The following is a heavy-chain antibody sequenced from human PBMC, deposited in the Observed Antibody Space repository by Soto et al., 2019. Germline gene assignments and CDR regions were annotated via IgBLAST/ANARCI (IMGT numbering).Heavy chain of an antibody. Sequence: QVQLQESGPGLVKPSETLSLTCTVSGGYISSYYWSWIRQPPGKGLEWIGYIDYSGSTNYNPSLKSRVTISVDTSKNQFSLKRRSVTAADTAVYYCARVKQIAIFDYWGQGTLGTVSS. CDR3: ARVKQIAIFDY. CDR2: IDYSGST. CDR1: GGYISSYY. D-gene: IGHD6-6*01. J-gene: IGHJ4*02. V-gene: IGHV4-59*01.